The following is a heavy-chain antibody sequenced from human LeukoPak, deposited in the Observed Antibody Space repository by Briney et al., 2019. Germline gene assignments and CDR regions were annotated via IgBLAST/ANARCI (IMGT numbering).Heavy chain of an antibody. CDR2: IIPIFATA. CDR3: ARERYYYDSSGHSGDI. Sequence: SVKVSCKASGGTFSSYAISWVRQAPGQGLEWMGRIIPIFATANYAQKFQGRVTITADKSTSTAYMELSSLRSEDTAVYFCARERYYYDSSGHSGDIWGQGTMVTVSS. D-gene: IGHD3-22*01. V-gene: IGHV1-69*06. CDR1: GGTFSSYA. J-gene: IGHJ3*02.